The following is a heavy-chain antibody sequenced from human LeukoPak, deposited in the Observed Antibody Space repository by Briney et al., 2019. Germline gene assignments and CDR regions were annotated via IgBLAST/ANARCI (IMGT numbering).Heavy chain of an antibody. CDR3: AKSLGDTSTWYWLWGS. D-gene: IGHD2-8*02. Sequence: PGGSLRLSCAASGFTFSTYAMYWVRQAPGKGLDWVSAISPSGDSTNYADSVKGRFTISRDNSRNTHYLQMNSLRAEDTAIYYCAKSLGDTSTWYWLWGSWGQGTLVTVSS. V-gene: IGHV3-23*01. CDR1: GFTFSTYA. J-gene: IGHJ5*02. CDR2: ISPSGDST.